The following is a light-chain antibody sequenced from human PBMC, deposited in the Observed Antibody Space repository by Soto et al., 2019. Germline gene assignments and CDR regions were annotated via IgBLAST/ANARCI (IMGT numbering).Light chain of an antibody. J-gene: IGKJ2*01. CDR3: QQSNNCAYT. V-gene: IGKV3-15*01. CDR2: GAS. Sequence: EIVLTQSPGTLSVSPGERANLSCRASQSVSTNLAWFQQKPGQAPRLLIYGASTRATGIPARFSGSGSGTEFTLTITGLQAEYLAGDYCQQSNNCAYTFGQGTKLEV. CDR1: QSVSTN.